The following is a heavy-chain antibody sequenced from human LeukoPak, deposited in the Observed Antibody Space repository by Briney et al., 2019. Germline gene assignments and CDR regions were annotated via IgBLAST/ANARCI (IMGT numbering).Heavy chain of an antibody. V-gene: IGHV3-23*01. Sequence: GGSLRLSCAASGFSFSSHAMSWVRQAPGKGLEWVSAISGSGGSTYYADSVKGRFTIPRDNSKNTLYLQMNSLRAEDTAVYYCAKGYSSGWYGQYFQHWGQGTLVTVSS. J-gene: IGHJ1*01. D-gene: IGHD6-19*01. CDR3: AKGYSSGWYGQYFQH. CDR2: ISGSGGST. CDR1: GFSFSSHA.